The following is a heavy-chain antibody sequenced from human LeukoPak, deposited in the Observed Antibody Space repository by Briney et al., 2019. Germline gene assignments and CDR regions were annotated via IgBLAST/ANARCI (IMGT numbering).Heavy chain of an antibody. Sequence: ASVKVSCKSSGYTFTGYHMHWVRQAPGQGLEWMGWVNPNTGGTKYAQNFQGRVTMTRDTSITTAYMELSSLRSDDTATYYCAIRPHTNNWFDPWGQGTLVIVSS. J-gene: IGHJ5*02. V-gene: IGHV1-2*02. CDR1: GYTFTGYH. CDR2: VNPNTGGT. CDR3: AIRPHTNNWFDP.